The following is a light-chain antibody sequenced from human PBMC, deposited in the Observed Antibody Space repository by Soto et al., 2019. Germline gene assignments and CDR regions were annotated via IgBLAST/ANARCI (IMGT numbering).Light chain of an antibody. CDR2: AAS. J-gene: IGKJ1*01. Sequence: DIQMTQSPSSLSASLGDRVTITCRASQDINKYLNWYQHKPGKAPSLLIYAASSLHTWVPRRFSGSGAGTYFTLTIASLQHEDLATYYCQQTYSAPGTFGRGTKVEIK. CDR3: QQTYSAPGT. V-gene: IGKV1-39*01. CDR1: QDINKY.